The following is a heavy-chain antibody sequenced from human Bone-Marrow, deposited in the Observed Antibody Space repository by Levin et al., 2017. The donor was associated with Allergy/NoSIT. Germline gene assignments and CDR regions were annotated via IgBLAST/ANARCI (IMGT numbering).Heavy chain of an antibody. Sequence: GESLKISCKASGYTFTSYGISWVRQAPGQGLEWMGWISAYNGNTNYAQKLQGRVTMTTDSSTSTAYMELRSLRSDDTAVYYCARFHPYYYDSSGYCFDYWGQGTLVTVSS. CDR3: ARFHPYYYDSSGYCFDY. J-gene: IGHJ4*02. V-gene: IGHV1-18*01. D-gene: IGHD3-22*01. CDR2: ISAYNGNT. CDR1: GYTFTSYG.